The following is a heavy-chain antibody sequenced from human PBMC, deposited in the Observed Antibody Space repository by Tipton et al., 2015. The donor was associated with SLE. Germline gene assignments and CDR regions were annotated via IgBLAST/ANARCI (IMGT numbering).Heavy chain of an antibody. CDR3: ARGLDFVCSSPSRYRANAFDI. Sequence: QSGPEVKKPGASVKVSCKASGYTFTSYGISWVRQAPGQGLEWMGWISAYNGNTNYAQKLQGRVTMTTDTSTSTAYMELRSLRSDDTAVYYCARGLDFVCSSPSRYRANAFDIWGQGTMVTVSS. J-gene: IGHJ3*02. V-gene: IGHV1-18*01. CDR2: ISAYNGNT. D-gene: IGHD2-2*02. CDR1: GYTFTSYG.